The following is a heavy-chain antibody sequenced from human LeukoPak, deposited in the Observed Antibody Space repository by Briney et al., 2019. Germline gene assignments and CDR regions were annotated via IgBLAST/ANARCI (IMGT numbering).Heavy chain of an antibody. J-gene: IGHJ5*02. D-gene: IGHD1-26*01. V-gene: IGHV1-24*01. CDR2: FDPEDGET. CDR1: GYTLTELS. CDR3: ATLSGSYYSGNWFDP. Sequence: ASVKVSCKVSGYTLTELSMHWVRQAPGKGLEWMGGFDPEDGETIYAQKFQGRVTMTEDTSTDTAYMELSSLRSEDTAVYYCATLSGSYYSGNWFDPWGQGTLVTVSS.